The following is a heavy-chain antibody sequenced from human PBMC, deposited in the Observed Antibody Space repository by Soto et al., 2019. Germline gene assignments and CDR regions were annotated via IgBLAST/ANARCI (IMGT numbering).Heavy chain of an antibody. CDR2: IYYSGST. CDR3: ARGSLYCSGGSCYLRSYYYYYMDV. D-gene: IGHD2-15*01. Sequence: SETLSLTCTVSGGSISSYYWSWIRQPPGKGLEWIGYIYYSGSTNYNPSLKSRVTISVDTSKNQFSLKLSSVTAADTAVYYCARGSLYCSGGSCYLRSYYYYYMDVWGKGTTVTVSS. CDR1: GGSISSYY. J-gene: IGHJ6*03. V-gene: IGHV4-59*12.